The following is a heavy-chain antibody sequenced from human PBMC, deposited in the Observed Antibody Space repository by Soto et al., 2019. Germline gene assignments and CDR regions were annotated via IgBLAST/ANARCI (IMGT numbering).Heavy chain of an antibody. CDR2: IYYSGST. Sequence: QVQLQESGPGLVKPSETLSLTCTVSGGSISSYYWSWIRQPPGKGLEWIGYIYYSGSTNYNPSLKSRVTISVDTSKNQFSLKLSSVTAADTAVYYCARSLYSGSYFHFDYWGQGTLVTVSS. J-gene: IGHJ4*02. V-gene: IGHV4-59*01. CDR1: GGSISSYY. CDR3: ARSLYSGSYFHFDY. D-gene: IGHD1-26*01.